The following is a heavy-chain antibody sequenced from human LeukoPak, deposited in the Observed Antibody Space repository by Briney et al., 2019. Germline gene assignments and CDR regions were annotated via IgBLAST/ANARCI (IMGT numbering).Heavy chain of an antibody. J-gene: IGHJ4*02. V-gene: IGHV3-23*01. Sequence: GGSLRLSCVASGFTFSGSWMNWVRQAPGKGLEWVSAISGSGGSTYYADSVKGRFTISRDNSKNTLYLQMNSLRAEDTAVYYCAKDLPYIAVAGLFDYWGQGTLVTVSS. CDR1: GFTFSGSW. D-gene: IGHD6-19*01. CDR2: ISGSGGST. CDR3: AKDLPYIAVAGLFDY.